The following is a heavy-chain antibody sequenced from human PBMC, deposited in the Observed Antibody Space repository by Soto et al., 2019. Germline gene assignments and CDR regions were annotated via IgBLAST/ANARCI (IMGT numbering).Heavy chain of an antibody. CDR2: IYSGSTT. CDR3: ARGYWVEGYGAGTYFDY. V-gene: IGHV3-66*01. CDR1: GLSVTSNY. J-gene: IGHJ4*02. Sequence: EVLLVQYGGGLDQPGGSLRLSCAPSGLSVTSNYMAWVRQAPGKGLEWVSVIYSGSTTHHADSVKGRFTISRDSSSNTLYLQMSSLRVEDTALYYCARGYWVEGYGAGTYFDYWGQGTLVTVSS. D-gene: IGHD2-15*01.